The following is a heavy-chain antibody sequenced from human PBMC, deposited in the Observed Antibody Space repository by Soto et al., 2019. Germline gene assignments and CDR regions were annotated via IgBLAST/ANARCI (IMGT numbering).Heavy chain of an antibody. CDR2: ISAYNGNT. CDR3: ASSLLVGYGLEGASD. D-gene: IGHD5-18*01. J-gene: IGHJ4*02. CDR1: GYTFTSYG. Sequence: QVQLVQSGAEVKKPGASVKVSCKASGYTFTSYGISWVRQAPGQGLEWMGWISAYNGNTNYAQKLQGRVTMTTDTSKSTDYMELRGLRSDDTAVYYCASSLLVGYGLEGASDWGQGTLVTVSS. V-gene: IGHV1-18*01.